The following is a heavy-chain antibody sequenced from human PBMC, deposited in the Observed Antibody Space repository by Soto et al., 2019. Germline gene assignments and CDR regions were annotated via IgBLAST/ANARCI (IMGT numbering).Heavy chain of an antibody. CDR1: GGTSSSYA. CDR3: ARVLVNYDFWSGYYRNWFDP. CDR2: IIPIFGTA. Sequence: QVQLVQSGAEVKKPGSLVKVSCKASGGTSSSYAISWVRQAPGQGLEWMGGIIPIFGTANYAQKFQGRVTITADESTSTAYMELSSLRSEDTAVYYCARVLVNYDFWSGYYRNWFDPWGQGTLVTVSS. V-gene: IGHV1-69*01. D-gene: IGHD3-3*01. J-gene: IGHJ5*02.